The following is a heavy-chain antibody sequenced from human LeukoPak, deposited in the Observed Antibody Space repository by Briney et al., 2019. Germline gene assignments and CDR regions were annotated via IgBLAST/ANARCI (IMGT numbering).Heavy chain of an antibody. J-gene: IGHJ6*03. V-gene: IGHV4-30-4*07. D-gene: IGHD1-14*01. CDR2: IYYSGST. CDR1: GGSISSGGYS. Sequence: SETLSLTCAVSGGSISSGGYSWSWIRQPPGKGLEWIGYIYYSGSTYYNPSLKSRVTISVDTSKNQFSLKLSSVTAADTAVYYCARAPGCSYYYYYMDVWGKGTTVTVSS. CDR3: ARAPGCSYYYYYMDV.